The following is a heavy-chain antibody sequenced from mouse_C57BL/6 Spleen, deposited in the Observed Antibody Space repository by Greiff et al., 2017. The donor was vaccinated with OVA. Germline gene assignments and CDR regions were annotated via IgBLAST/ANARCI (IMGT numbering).Heavy chain of an antibody. Sequence: QVQLQQPGAELVRPGSSVKLSCKASGYTFTSYWMHWVKQRPIQGLEWIGNIYPSDSDTHYNQKFKDKATLTVDKSSSTAYMQLSSLTSEDSAVYYCARGYYGSSYDYAMDYWGQGTSVTVSS. V-gene: IGHV1-52*01. CDR3: ARGYYGSSYDYAMDY. D-gene: IGHD1-1*01. CDR1: GYTFTSYW. J-gene: IGHJ4*01. CDR2: IYPSDSDT.